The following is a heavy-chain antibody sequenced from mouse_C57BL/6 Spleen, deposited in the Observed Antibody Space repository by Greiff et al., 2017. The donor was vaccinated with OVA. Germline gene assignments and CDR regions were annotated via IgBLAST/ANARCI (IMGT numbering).Heavy chain of an antibody. CDR1: GFSLTSYG. V-gene: IGHV2-5*01. D-gene: IGHD1-1*01. CDR3: AKTYGSSHYAMDY. Sequence: QVQLQQSGPGLVQPSQSLSIPCTVSGFSLTSYGVHWVRQSPGKGLEWLGVIWRGGSTDYNAAFMSRLSITKDNSKSQVFFKMNSLQADDTAIYYCAKTYGSSHYAMDYWGQGTSVTVSS. J-gene: IGHJ4*01. CDR2: IWRGGST.